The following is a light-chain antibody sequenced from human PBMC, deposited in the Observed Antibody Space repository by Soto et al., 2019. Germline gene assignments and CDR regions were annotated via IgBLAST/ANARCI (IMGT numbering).Light chain of an antibody. V-gene: IGLV1-36*01. CDR1: SSNIGKNG. CDR3: ATWDDNLSGPV. CDR2: YDD. Sequence: QSVLTQPPSVSEAPRQRVTISCSGNSSNIGKNGVNWYQQLPGEAPKLLIYYDDLMPSGVSDRFSASKSGTSASLAISGLQSEDEADYYCATWDDNLSGPVFGGGTKVTVL. J-gene: IGLJ2*01.